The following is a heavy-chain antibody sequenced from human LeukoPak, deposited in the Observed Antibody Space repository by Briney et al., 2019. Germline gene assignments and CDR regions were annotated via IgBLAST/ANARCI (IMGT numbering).Heavy chain of an antibody. J-gene: IGHJ4*02. V-gene: IGHV1-18*01. CDR1: GDTFTSYG. Sequence: VVSVKVSCKASGDTFTSYGISWVRQAPGQGLEGMGWINAYNGNTNYEHKLQGRLTMTTDTSTSTAYMQLRSLRSDDTAVYYCARGETYYYDSSFYSFDHWGQGTLVSVS. CDR3: ARGETYYYDSSFYSFDH. CDR2: INAYNGNT. D-gene: IGHD3-22*01.